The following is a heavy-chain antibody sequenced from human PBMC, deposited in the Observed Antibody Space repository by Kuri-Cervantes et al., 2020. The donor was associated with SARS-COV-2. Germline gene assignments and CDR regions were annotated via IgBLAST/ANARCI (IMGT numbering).Heavy chain of an antibody. Sequence: SVKVSCKASGYTFTGYYMHWVRQAPGQGLEWMGGIIPIFGTANYAQKFQGRVTITTDESTSTAYMELSSLRSEDTAVYYCATSSGYYYYWGQGTLVTVSS. CDR1: GYTFTGYY. D-gene: IGHD3-22*01. CDR3: ATSSGYYYY. J-gene: IGHJ4*02. CDR2: IIPIFGTA. V-gene: IGHV1-69*05.